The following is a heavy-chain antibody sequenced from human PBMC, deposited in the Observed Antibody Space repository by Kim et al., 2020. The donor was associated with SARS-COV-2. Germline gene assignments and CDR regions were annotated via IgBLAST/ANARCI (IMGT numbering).Heavy chain of an antibody. D-gene: IGHD2-2*01. CDR2: ISGSGGST. V-gene: IGHV3-23*01. J-gene: IGHJ5*02. Sequence: GGSLRLSCAASGFTFSSYAMSWVRQAPGKGLEWVSAISGSGGSTYYADSVKGRFTISRDNSKNTLYLQMNSLRAEDTAVYYCAKEVVVVPAAMFRRTSHSNWFDPWGQGPLVTVSS. CDR3: AKEVVVVPAAMFRRTSHSNWFDP. CDR1: GFTFSSYA.